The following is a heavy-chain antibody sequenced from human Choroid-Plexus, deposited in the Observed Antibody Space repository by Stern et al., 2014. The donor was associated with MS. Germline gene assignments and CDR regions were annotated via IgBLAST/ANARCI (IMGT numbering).Heavy chain of an antibody. V-gene: IGHV3-30*18. CDR2: VSYDGSNK. CDR1: GFTFGSCA. J-gene: IGHJ5*02. CDR3: AKDRQYLTYFFDH. D-gene: IGHD2/OR15-2a*01. Sequence: VQLVESGGGVVQPGRPLRLSCVASGFTFGSCAMHWVRPAPGKGLEWLAGVSYDGSNKYYADSVKGRFTISRDNSQNTLYMQMSSLRPEDTAVYYCAKDRQYLTYFFDHWGQGSLVTFSS.